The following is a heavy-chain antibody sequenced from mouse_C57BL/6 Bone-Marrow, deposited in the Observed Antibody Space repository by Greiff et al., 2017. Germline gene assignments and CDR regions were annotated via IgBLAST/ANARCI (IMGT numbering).Heavy chain of an antibody. V-gene: IGHV1-69*01. CDR2: IDPSDSYT. J-gene: IGHJ2*01. CDR1: GYTFTSYW. D-gene: IGHD1-1*01. Sequence: QVQLQQSGAELVMPGASVKLSCKASGYTFTSYWMHWVKQRPGQGLEWIGEIDPSDSYTNYNQKFKGKSTLTVDKSSSTAYMQLSSLTSEDSAVYYCARSRITTVNYFDYWGQGTTLTVSS. CDR3: ARSRITTVNYFDY.